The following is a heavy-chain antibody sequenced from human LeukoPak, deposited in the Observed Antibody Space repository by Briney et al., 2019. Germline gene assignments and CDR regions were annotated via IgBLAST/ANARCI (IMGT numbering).Heavy chain of an antibody. V-gene: IGHV3-48*02. J-gene: IGHJ4*02. D-gene: IGHD3-10*01. CDR3: ARDRFYGSGSYQDAGGCFDY. Sequence: GGSLRLSCAASGFTFSIYSMNWVRQAPGKGLEWVSYISSSSSTIFYADSVKGRFTVSRDNAKKSLYLQLNSLRDEDTVLYYCARDRFYGSGSYQDAGGCFDYWGQGTLVTVSS. CDR2: ISSSSSTI. CDR1: GFTFSIYS.